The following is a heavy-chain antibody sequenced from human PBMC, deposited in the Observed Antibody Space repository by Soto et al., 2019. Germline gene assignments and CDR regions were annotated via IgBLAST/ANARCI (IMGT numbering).Heavy chain of an antibody. J-gene: IGHJ4*02. CDR1: GYTFTGYY. CDR3: ARDTGRSLASARFDD. D-gene: IGHD2-8*02. Sequence: QVQLVQSGAEVKKPGASVKVSCEASGYTFTGYYIHWVRQAPGQGLEWMGWINPDSGVTNYAQKFQGRVTMTGDTSISTAYMEPSRLRSNDTAVYYCARDTGRSLASARFDDWGQGTLVTVSS. CDR2: INPDSGVT. V-gene: IGHV1-2*02.